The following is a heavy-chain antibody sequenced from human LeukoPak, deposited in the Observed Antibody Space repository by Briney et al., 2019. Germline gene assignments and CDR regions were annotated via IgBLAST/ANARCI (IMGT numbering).Heavy chain of an antibody. V-gene: IGHV4-59*08. CDR1: GGSITGYY. D-gene: IGHD6-19*01. CDR2: VLYSGGT. Sequence: SETLSLTCTVSGGSITGYYWSWIRQPPGKGLEWIGYVLYSGGTLYNPSVNSRVSISVDTSKTQFSLKLTSVTAADTAVYYCARHITVTYDAFDLWGRGTMVTVSS. CDR3: ARHITVTYDAFDL. J-gene: IGHJ3*01.